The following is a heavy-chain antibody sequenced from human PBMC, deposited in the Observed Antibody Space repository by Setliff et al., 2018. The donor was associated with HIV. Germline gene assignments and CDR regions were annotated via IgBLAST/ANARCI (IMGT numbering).Heavy chain of an antibody. CDR3: ARDQGLTVTHSGDAFDI. CDR2: IIPIFGTA. CDR1: GGTFSSYA. D-gene: IGHD4-17*01. J-gene: IGHJ3*02. V-gene: IGHV1-69*13. Sequence: GASVKVSCKASGGTFSSYAISWVRQAPGQGLEWMGGIIPIFGTANYAQKFQGRVTITADESTSTAYMELSSLRSEDTAVYYCARDQGLTVTHSGDAFDIWGQGTMVTVSS.